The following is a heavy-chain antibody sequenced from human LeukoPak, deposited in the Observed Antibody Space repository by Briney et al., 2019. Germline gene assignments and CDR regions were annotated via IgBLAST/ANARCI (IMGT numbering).Heavy chain of an antibody. CDR1: GGTFSSYA. D-gene: IGHD1-26*01. V-gene: IGHV1-69*04. Sequence: SVKVSCKASGGTFSSYAISWVRQAPGQGLEWMGRIIPILGIANYAQKFQGRVTITADKSTSTAYMELSNLRSEDTAVYYCARREGAWFDPWGQGILVTVSS. CDR2: IIPILGIA. J-gene: IGHJ5*02. CDR3: ARREGAWFDP.